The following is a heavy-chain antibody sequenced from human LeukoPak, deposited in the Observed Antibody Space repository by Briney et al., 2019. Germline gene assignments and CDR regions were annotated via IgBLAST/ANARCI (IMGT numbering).Heavy chain of an antibody. V-gene: IGHV3-23*01. J-gene: IGHJ1*01. CDR1: GFTFSSYA. CDR2: ISGGGTST. D-gene: IGHD5-24*01. Sequence: GGSQRLSCAASGFTFSSYAMSWVRQAPGKGLEWVSAISGGGTSTYSADSVKGRFTISRDNSKNTLYLQMHSLRAEDTAVYYCARDLDDYNALPPFFQHWGQGTLVTVSS. CDR3: ARDLDDYNALPPFFQH.